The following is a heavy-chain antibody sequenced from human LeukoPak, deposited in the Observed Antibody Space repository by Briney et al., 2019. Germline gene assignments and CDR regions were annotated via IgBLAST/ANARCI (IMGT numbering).Heavy chain of an antibody. Sequence: SVKVSCRASGGTFSSYAISWVRQAPGQGLEWMGGIIPIFGTANYAQKFQGRVTITADESTSTAYMELSSLRSEDTAVYYCARDRPGSLPFDYWGQGTLVTVSS. CDR3: ARDRPGSLPFDY. CDR2: IIPIFGTA. D-gene: IGHD1-26*01. CDR1: GGTFSSYA. J-gene: IGHJ4*02. V-gene: IGHV1-69*13.